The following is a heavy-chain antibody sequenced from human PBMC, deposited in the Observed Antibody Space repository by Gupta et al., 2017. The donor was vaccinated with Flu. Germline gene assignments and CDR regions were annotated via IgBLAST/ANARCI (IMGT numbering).Heavy chain of an antibody. CDR3: ARGTDYDFWSGYKNDMDV. D-gene: IGHD3-3*01. Sequence: QVQLQESGPGLVKPSQTLSLTCTVSGGSISSGSYYWSWIRQPAGKGLEWIGRIYTNGSTNYNPSLKSRVTISVDTSKNQFSLKLSSVTAADTAVYYCARGTDYDFWSGYKNDMDVWGQGTTVTVSS. CDR1: GGSISSGSYY. J-gene: IGHJ6*02. V-gene: IGHV4-61*02. CDR2: IYTNGST.